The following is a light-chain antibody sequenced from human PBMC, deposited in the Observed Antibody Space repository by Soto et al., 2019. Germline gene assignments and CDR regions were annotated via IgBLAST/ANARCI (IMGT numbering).Light chain of an antibody. CDR2: GAS. V-gene: IGKV3-20*01. CDR3: RQYGSSSWT. CDR1: QSVSSSY. Sequence: EIVFTQSPGTLSLSPGERATLSCRASQSVSSSYLAWCQQKPGQAPRLIIYGASCRATGIPDEFISSGAGAECTRTISRLEPEDVSVVYCRQYGSSSWTFGQGTKVDIK. J-gene: IGKJ1*01.